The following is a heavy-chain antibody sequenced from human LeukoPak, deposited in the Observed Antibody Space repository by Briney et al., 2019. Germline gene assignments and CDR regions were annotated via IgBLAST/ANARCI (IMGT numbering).Heavy chain of an antibody. V-gene: IGHV4-34*01. D-gene: IGHD2-15*01. J-gene: IGHJ3*01. Sequence: PSETLSLTCAVFGGSFSGYYWSWIRQPPGKGLEWIGEINHSGSTNYSPSLKSRVTISKDTSANQFSLTLTSVTAADTAVYYCVGDRYLGTWRAFDVWGQGTMVTVSS. CDR3: VGDRYLGTWRAFDV. CDR1: GGSFSGYY. CDR2: INHSGST.